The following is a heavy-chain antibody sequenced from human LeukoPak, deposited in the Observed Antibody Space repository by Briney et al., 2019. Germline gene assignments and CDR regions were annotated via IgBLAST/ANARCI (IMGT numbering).Heavy chain of an antibody. J-gene: IGHJ4*02. CDR1: GFTFSNFH. D-gene: IGHD1-20*01. CDR3: AKELRSISATTGFDY. V-gene: IGHV3-23*01. CDR2: TSDSGGNT. Sequence: PGGSLRLSCAASGFTFSNFHMTWVRQSPGKGLEWVSATSDSGGNTWYADSVKGRFTISRDNSKNTVYLQMNSLRAEDTAVYYCAKELRSISATTGFDYWGQGTLVTVSS.